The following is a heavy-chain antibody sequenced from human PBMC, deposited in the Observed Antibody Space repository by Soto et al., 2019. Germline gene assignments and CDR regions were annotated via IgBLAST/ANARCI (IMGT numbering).Heavy chain of an antibody. CDR2: ISSSSSNI. CDR3: ASQSSEWLLFAS. D-gene: IGHD5-12*01. J-gene: IGHJ4*02. CDR1: GFTFSSYS. Sequence: PGGSLRLSCAASGFTFSSYSMNWVRQAPGKGLEWISYISSSSSNIYYADSVKGRFTISRDNAKNSLYLQMNSLRAEDTAVYYCASQSSEWLLFASWGQGTLVTVSS. V-gene: IGHV3-48*01.